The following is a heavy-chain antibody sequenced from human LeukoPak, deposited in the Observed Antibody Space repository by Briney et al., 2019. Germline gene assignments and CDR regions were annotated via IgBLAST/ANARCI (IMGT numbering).Heavy chain of an antibody. J-gene: IGHJ4*02. V-gene: IGHV3-7*03. CDR2: IKQDGSDK. CDR1: GFTFNNYW. D-gene: IGHD6-19*01. CDR3: ARYNSAWKTDDF. Sequence: GGSLRLSCAASGFTFNNYWMTWVRQAPGKGLEWVADIKQDGSDKYYAGSVEGRFTISRDNAKNSLYLQMNSLRVEDTAVYFRARYNSAWKTDDFWGQGTLVTVSS.